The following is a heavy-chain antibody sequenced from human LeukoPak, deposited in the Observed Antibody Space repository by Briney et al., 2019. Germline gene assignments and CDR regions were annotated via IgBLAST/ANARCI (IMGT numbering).Heavy chain of an antibody. CDR2: INSDGSST. V-gene: IGHV3-74*01. CDR1: GFTFSSYW. D-gene: IGHD5-12*01. CDR3: ARDGGWGYGSPRVDY. J-gene: IGHJ4*02. Sequence: GGSLRLSCAVSGFTFSSYWMHWVRQAPGKGLVWVSRINSDGSSTSYADSVKGRFTISRDDAKNTLYLQMNSLRAEDTAVYYCARDGGWGYGSPRVDYWGQGTLVTVSS.